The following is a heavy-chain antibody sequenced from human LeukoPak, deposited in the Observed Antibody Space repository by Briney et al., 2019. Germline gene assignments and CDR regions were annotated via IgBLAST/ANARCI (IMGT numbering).Heavy chain of an antibody. CDR1: GFTFSSYS. V-gene: IGHV3-48*02. Sequence: PGGSLRLSCAASGFTFSSYSMNWVRQAPGKGLEWVSYISSSSSTIYYADSVKGRFTISRDNAKNSLYLQMNNLRDEDTAVYYCARDSRGYSYGSSNWFDPWGQGTLVTVSS. CDR2: ISSSSSTI. J-gene: IGHJ5*02. CDR3: ARDSRGYSYGSSNWFDP. D-gene: IGHD5-18*01.